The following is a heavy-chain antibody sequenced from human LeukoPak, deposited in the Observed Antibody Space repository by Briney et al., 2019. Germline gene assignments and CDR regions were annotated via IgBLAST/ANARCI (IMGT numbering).Heavy chain of an antibody. D-gene: IGHD2-8*01. V-gene: IGHV4-30-2*01. J-gene: IGHJ4*02. CDR2: IYPSGNT. CDR1: GASISSRGSS. Sequence: PSQTLSLTCAVSGASISSRGSSWSWIRQPPGKGLEWIGYIYPSGNTYYNPSLKSRVTISLDKSKNQFSLNLTSVTAADTAVYYCARVRSSNDDSYYFDYWGQGALVTVSS. CDR3: ARVRSSNDDSYYFDY.